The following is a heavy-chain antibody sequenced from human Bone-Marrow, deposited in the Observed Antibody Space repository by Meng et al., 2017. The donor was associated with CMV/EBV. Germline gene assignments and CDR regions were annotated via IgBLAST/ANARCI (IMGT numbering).Heavy chain of an antibody. D-gene: IGHD6-13*01. V-gene: IGHV1-18*01. Sequence: ASVKVSCKASGYTFTSYGISWVRQAPGQGLEWMGWISAYNGNTNYAQKLQGRVTMTTDTSTSTAYMELRSLRSDDTAVYYCAKSSIAAAGMGSEYWGQGTLVTVSS. CDR1: GYTFTSYG. J-gene: IGHJ4*02. CDR2: ISAYNGNT. CDR3: AKSSIAAAGMGSEY.